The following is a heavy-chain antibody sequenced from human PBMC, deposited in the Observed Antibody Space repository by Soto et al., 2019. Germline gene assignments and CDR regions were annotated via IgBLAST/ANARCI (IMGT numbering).Heavy chain of an antibody. CDR2: MNPDSENT. V-gene: IGHV1-8*01. D-gene: IGHD3-10*01. J-gene: IGHJ6*02. Sequence: QVHLVQSGAEVKQPGASVRVSCKASGYTFTNYDITWVRQATGQGLEWMGWMNPDSENTGSPQKFQGRVTMTVNTSINTAYMELTSLRSEDTAVYYCTRAQFEFGSDFGVDVWGQGTTVTVSS. CDR3: TRAQFEFGSDFGVDV. CDR1: GYTFTNYD.